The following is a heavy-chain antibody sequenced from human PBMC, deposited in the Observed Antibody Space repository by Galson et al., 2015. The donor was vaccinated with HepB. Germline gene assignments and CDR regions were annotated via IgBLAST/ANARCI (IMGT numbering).Heavy chain of an antibody. V-gene: IGHV3-13*01. Sequence: SLRLSCAASGFTFSSQDKNWVRQTTGRGLEWVSGIGTIGDTFYSTSVRGRFTISRENANNSLYLQMNSLRDDDTAVYYFAGGHPVVRGFTSYMDAWGKGATVTVSS. J-gene: IGHJ6*04. D-gene: IGHD3-10*02. CDR3: AGGHPVVRGFTSYMDA. CDR1: GFTFSSQD. CDR2: IGTIGDT.